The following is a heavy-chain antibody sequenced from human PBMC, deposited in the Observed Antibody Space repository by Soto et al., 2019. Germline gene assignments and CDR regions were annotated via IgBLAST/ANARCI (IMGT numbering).Heavy chain of an antibody. D-gene: IGHD4-17*01. V-gene: IGHV2-5*02. Sequence: QITLKESGPTLVKPTQTLTLTCTFSGFSLSTSGVGVGWIRQPPGKALEWLALIYWDDDKRYSPTLKGRPTIHKEPPKNQGVLTMTNMDPVDTATYYCAHVTTTAGMDVWGQGTTVTVSS. CDR2: IYWDDDK. CDR1: GFSLSTSGVG. CDR3: AHVTTTAGMDV. J-gene: IGHJ6*02.